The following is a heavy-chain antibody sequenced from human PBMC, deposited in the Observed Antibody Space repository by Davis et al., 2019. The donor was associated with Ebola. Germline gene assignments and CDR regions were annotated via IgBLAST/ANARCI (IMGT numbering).Heavy chain of an antibody. CDR1: GFTFDDYA. D-gene: IGHD1-1*01. CDR3: AKDISPHNGVIVTQADY. Sequence: PGGSLRLSCEASGFTFDDYAMHWVRQAPGKGLEWVSSISGGGGRTEYADSAKGRLTISRDNAKNTLYLQMNSLRAEDTAVYYCAKDISPHNGVIVTQADYWGQGTLVTVSS. V-gene: IGHV3-23*01. CDR2: ISGGGGRT. J-gene: IGHJ4*02.